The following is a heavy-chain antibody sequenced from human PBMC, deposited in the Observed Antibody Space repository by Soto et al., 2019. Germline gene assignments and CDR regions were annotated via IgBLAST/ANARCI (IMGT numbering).Heavy chain of an antibody. D-gene: IGHD1-1*01. V-gene: IGHV3-53*01. CDR2: LYDVDGS. CDR3: ATWHEREHAYDV. J-gene: IGHJ3*01. Sequence: DVQLVESGGGLIQPGESLRLSCAAFGLTVSGKKYVAWVRQAPGKGLEWVSALYDVDGSYYADSLKGRVTTSTDSSKTTVYLQMNDLRPYDTAVYYCATWHEREHAYDVWGQGTTVTVSS. CDR1: GLTVSGKKY.